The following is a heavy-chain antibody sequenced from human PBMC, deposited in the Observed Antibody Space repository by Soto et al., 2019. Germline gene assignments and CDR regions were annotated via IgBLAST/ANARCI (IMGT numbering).Heavy chain of an antibody. V-gene: IGHV4-59*08. CDR2: IYYSGST. CDR1: GGSISSYY. CDR3: ARRHRRQLGAHYYYYYMDV. Sequence: SETLSLTCTVSGGSISSYYWSWIRQPPGKGLEWIGYIYYSGSTNYNPSLKSRVTISVDTSKNQFSLKLSSVTAADTAVYYCARRHRRQLGAHYYYYYMDVWGKGTTVTVSS. J-gene: IGHJ6*03. D-gene: IGHD6-6*01.